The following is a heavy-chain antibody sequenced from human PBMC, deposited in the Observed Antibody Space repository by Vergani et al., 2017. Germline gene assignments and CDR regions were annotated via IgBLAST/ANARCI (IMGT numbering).Heavy chain of an antibody. CDR3: AREIIVVVPAAILDGFDY. J-gene: IGHJ4*02. D-gene: IGHD2-2*01. CDR2: ISAYNGNT. Sequence: QVQLVQSGAEVKKPGASVKVSCKASGYTFTSYGISWVRQAPGQGLEWMGWISAYNGNTNYAQKLQGRVTMTTDTSTSTAYMELRSLRSDDTAVYYCAREIIVVVPAAILDGFDYWGQGTLVTVSS. CDR1: GYTFTSYG. V-gene: IGHV1-18*04.